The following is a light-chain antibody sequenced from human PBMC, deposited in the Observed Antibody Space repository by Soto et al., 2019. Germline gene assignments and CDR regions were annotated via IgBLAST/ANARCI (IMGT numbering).Light chain of an antibody. J-gene: IGKJ2*01. CDR2: KAS. CDR1: QNINSW. V-gene: IGKV1-5*03. CDR3: HQYNSYLT. Sequence: DIQMTQSPSTLSASVGDRVTITCRASQNINSWLAWYQQQPGKAPNLLIYKASSLNSGVPSRFSGSGSGKEFTLTISSLQPEDFATYYCHQYNSYLTFGQGTKLEIK.